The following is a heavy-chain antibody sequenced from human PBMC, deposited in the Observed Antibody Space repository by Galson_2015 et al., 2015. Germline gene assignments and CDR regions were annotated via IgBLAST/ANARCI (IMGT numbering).Heavy chain of an antibody. V-gene: IGHV3-74*01. D-gene: IGHD2-15*01. Sequence: SVRLSCAASGFTFSSYWMHWVRQAPGKGLVWVSRINSDGSSTSYADSVKGRFTISRDNAKNTLYLQMNSLRAGDTAVYYCARHHCSGGSCYSGDAFDIWGQGTMVTVSS. CDR1: GFTFSSYW. CDR3: ARHHCSGGSCYSGDAFDI. CDR2: INSDGSST. J-gene: IGHJ3*02.